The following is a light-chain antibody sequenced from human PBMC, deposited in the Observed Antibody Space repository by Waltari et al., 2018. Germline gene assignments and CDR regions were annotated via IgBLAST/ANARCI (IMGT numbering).Light chain of an antibody. J-gene: IGLJ1*01. CDR1: SSNTGAGHD. CDR2: GNN. CDR3: QSYDSSLGGSRV. Sequence: QSVLTQPPSVSGAPGQRVTISCTGSSSNTGAGHDVHWYQHPPGTAPKLLIYGNNNRPSGVPDRFSGSKSGTSASLGITGLQAEDEADYYCQSYDSSLGGSRVFGTGTKVTVL. V-gene: IGLV1-40*01.